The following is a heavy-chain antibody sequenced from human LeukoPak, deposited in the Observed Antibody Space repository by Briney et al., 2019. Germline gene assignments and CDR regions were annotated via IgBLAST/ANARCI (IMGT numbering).Heavy chain of an antibody. Sequence: GGSLRLSCAASGFTFSDYYMSWNRQAPGKGLEWVSYISSSGSTIYYADSVKGRFTISRDNAKNSLYLQMNSLRAEDTAVYYCARAYDFWSGYYTGIDYWGQGTLVTVSS. V-gene: IGHV3-11*04. CDR1: GFTFSDYY. CDR2: ISSSGSTI. J-gene: IGHJ4*02. CDR3: ARAYDFWSGYYTGIDY. D-gene: IGHD3-3*01.